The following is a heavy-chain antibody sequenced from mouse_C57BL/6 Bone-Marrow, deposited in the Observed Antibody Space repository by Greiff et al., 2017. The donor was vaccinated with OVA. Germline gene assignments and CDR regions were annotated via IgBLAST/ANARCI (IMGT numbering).Heavy chain of an antibody. V-gene: IGHV5-4*01. CDR1: GFTFSSYA. CDR2: ISDGGSYT. D-gene: IGHD3-3*01. J-gene: IGHJ2*01. CDR3: AREGPGRQRDY. Sequence: EVQGVESGGGLVKPGGSLKLSCAASGFTFSSYAMSWVRQTPEKRLEWVATISDGGSYTYYPDNVKGRFTISRDNAKNNLYLQMSHLKSEDTAMYYCAREGPGRQRDYWGQGTTLTVSS.